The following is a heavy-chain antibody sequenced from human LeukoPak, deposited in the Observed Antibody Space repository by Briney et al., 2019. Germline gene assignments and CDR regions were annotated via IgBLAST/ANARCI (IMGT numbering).Heavy chain of an antibody. CDR3: ARGPPRGKYYYMDV. J-gene: IGHJ6*03. D-gene: IGHD1-1*01. CDR2: IGTASDT. V-gene: IGHV3-13*01. CDR1: GFTFSSFD. Sequence: PGRSLRLSCAASGFTFSSFDMHWVRHPTGQGLEWVSTIGTASDTYYPGSVEGRFTLSRDNAKNSLYLQMNSLTAGDTAVYYCARGPPRGKYYYMDVWGQGTTVTVSS.